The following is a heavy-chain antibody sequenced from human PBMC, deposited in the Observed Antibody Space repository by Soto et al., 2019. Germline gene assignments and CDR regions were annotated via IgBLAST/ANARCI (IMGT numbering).Heavy chain of an antibody. Sequence: SESLSLTCAVYGGSFSGYYWSWIRQPPGKGLEWIGEINHSGSTNYNPSLKSRVTISVDTSKNQFSLKLSSVTAADTAVYYCARLFMRGYYFDYWGQGTLVTVSS. CDR2: INHSGST. CDR3: ARLFMRGYYFDY. V-gene: IGHV4-34*01. D-gene: IGHD3-16*01. CDR1: GGSFSGYY. J-gene: IGHJ4*02.